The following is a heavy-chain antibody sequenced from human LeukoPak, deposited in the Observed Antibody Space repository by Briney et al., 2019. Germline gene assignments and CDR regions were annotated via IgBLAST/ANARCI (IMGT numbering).Heavy chain of an antibody. D-gene: IGHD2-15*01. CDR2: ISYDGSNK. V-gene: IGHV3-30*18. Sequence: PGGSLRLSCAAAGFTFSSYGMHWVRQAPGKGLEWVAVISYDGSNKYYANSVKGRFTISRDNSKNTLYLQMNSLRAEDTAVYYCAKRGDCSGGSRYYFDSWGQGTLVTASS. CDR1: GFTFSSYG. J-gene: IGHJ4*02. CDR3: AKRGDCSGGSRYYFDS.